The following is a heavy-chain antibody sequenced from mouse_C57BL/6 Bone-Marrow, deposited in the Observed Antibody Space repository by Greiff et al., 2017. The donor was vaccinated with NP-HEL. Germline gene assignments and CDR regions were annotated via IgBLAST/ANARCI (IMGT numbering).Heavy chain of an antibody. CDR2: INYDGSST. J-gene: IGHJ2*01. V-gene: IGHV5-16*01. D-gene: IGHD1-1*01. CDR1: GFTFSDYY. Sequence: DVKLVESEGGLVQPGSSMKLSCTASGFTFSDYYMAWVRQVPEKGLEWVANINYDGSSTYYLDSLKSRFIISRDNAKNILYLQMSSLKSEDTATYYCARVGRPTVVPYYFDYWGQGTTLTVSS. CDR3: ARVGRPTVVPYYFDY.